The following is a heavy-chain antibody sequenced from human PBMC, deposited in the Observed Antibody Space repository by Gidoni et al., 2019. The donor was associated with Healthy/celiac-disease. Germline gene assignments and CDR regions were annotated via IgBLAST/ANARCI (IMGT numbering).Heavy chain of an antibody. CDR3: ARDLGYGGYPNDY. J-gene: IGHJ4*02. CDR2: IYSGGST. D-gene: IGHD5-12*01. V-gene: IGHV3-66*02. CDR1: GFTVSSNY. Sequence: EVQLVESGGGLVQPGGSLRLSCAASGFTVSSNYMSWVRQAPGKGLGWVSVIYSGGSTYYDDSVKGRFTISRDNSKNTLYLQMNSLRAEDTAVYYCARDLGYGGYPNDYWGQGTLVTVSS.